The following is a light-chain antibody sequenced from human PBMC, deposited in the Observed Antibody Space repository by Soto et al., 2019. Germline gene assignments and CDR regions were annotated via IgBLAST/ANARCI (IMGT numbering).Light chain of an antibody. J-gene: IGKJ1*01. CDR2: AAS. Sequence: DIQMTQSPSTLSASVGDRVTITCRASKSISSWLAWYQQKPGKAPKLLIYAASSLQSGVPSRFSGSGSGTDFTLTISSLQPEDFATYYCQQSYSTPPWTFGQGTKVDIK. CDR3: QQSYSTPPWT. V-gene: IGKV1-39*01. CDR1: KSISSW.